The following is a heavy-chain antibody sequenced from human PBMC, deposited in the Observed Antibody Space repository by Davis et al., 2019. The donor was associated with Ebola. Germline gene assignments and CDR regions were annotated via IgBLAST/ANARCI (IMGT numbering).Heavy chain of an antibody. J-gene: IGHJ2*01. Sequence: PGGSLRLSCAASGFTFSSNTMSWVRQAPGKGLEWVSYISPGGSTIYYADHVKGRFTISRDNAKNSLFLQMNSLRAEDTAVYYCARDIVLGVAATYWYFDLWGRGTLVTGSS. D-gene: IGHD2-15*01. CDR3: ARDIVLGVAATYWYFDL. V-gene: IGHV3-48*04. CDR1: GFTFSSNT. CDR2: ISPGGSTI.